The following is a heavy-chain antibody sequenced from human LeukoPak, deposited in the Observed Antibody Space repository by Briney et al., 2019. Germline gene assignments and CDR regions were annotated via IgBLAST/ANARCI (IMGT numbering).Heavy chain of an antibody. J-gene: IGHJ4*02. CDR3: ARAPFLGYSGYDKRGYFDY. V-gene: IGHV3-7*01. D-gene: IGHD5-12*01. Sequence: GGSLRLSCAASGFTFSSYWMSWVRQAPGKGLEWVANIKHDGSEKYYVDSMKGRFTISRDNAKNSLYLQMNSLRAEDTAVYYCARAPFLGYSGYDKRGYFDYWGQGTLVTVSS. CDR2: IKHDGSEK. CDR1: GFTFSSYW.